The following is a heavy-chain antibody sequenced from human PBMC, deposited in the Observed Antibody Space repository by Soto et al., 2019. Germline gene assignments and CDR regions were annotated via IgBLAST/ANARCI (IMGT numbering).Heavy chain of an antibody. D-gene: IGHD5-12*01. CDR3: AKDLGYSGYEENDAFDI. CDR1: GFTFSSYA. V-gene: IGHV3-23*01. CDR2: ISGSGDST. Sequence: EVQLLESGGGLVQPGGSLRLSCAASGFTFSSYAMSWVRQAPGKGLEWVSAISGSGDSTYYADSVKGRFTISRDNSKNTLYLQMNSLRAEDTAVYYCAKDLGYSGYEENDAFDIWGQGTMVTVSS. J-gene: IGHJ3*02.